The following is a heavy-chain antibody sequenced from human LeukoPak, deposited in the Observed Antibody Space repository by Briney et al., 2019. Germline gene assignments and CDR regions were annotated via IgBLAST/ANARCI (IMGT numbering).Heavy chain of an antibody. CDR2: VNSDGSST. V-gene: IGHV3-74*01. CDR3: ARGSTQYSSGWYGLDY. CDR1: GFTFSSYW. D-gene: IGHD6-19*01. Sequence: PGGSLRLSCAASGFTFSSYWMHWVRQAPGKGLVWVSRVNSDGSSTTYADSVKGRFTISRGNAKNTLYLQMNSLRAEDTAVYYCARGSTQYSSGWYGLDYWGQGTLDTVSS. J-gene: IGHJ4*02.